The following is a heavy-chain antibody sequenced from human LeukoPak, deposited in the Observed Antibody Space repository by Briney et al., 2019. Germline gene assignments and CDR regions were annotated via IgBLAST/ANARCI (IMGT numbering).Heavy chain of an antibody. V-gene: IGHV3-53*01. D-gene: IGHD4-17*01. J-gene: IGHJ1*01. Sequence: PGGSLRLSCAASGFTVSSNYMSWVRQAPGKGLEWVSVIYSGGSTYYADSVKGRFTISRDNSKNTLYLQMNSLRAEDTAVYYCARDSTVTTFGTEIEYFQHWGQGTLVTVSS. CDR2: IYSGGST. CDR3: ARDSTVTTFGTEIEYFQH. CDR1: GFTVSSNY.